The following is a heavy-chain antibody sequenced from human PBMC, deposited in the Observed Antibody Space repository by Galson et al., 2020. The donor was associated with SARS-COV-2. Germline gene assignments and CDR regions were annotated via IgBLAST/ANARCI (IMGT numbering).Heavy chain of an antibody. J-gene: IGHJ4*02. V-gene: IGHV3-30*04. CDR1: GFTFSHYV. D-gene: IGHD1-26*01. CDR2: ISSDGSNS. CDR3: ARGGEWELPYYFDY. Sequence: GESLKISCAASGFTFSHYVMHWVRQAPGKGPEWVAVISSDGSNSFYADSLKGRFTISRDNSKSTLYLQMNSLRAEDTAVYYCARGGEWELPYYFDYWGQGTLVTVSS.